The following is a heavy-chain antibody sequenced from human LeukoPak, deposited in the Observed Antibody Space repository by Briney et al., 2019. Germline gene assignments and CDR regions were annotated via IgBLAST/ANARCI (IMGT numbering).Heavy chain of an antibody. CDR3: AKVRTCYYNGMDV. CDR2: ISDSGGTT. Sequence: GGSLRLSCAASGFTFSSYAMSWVRQAPGKGLEWVSGISDSGGTTYYADSVKGRFTISRDNSKNTLYLQMNSLRAEDTAVYYCAKVRTCYYNGMDVWGQGTTATVSS. J-gene: IGHJ6*02. V-gene: IGHV3-23*01. D-gene: IGHD2-2*01. CDR1: GFTFSSYA.